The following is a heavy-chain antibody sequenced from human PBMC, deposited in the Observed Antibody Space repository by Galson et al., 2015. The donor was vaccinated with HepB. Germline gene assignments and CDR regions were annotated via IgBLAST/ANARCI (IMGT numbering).Heavy chain of an antibody. Sequence: SETLSLTCTVSGGSISSYYWSWIRQPPGKGLEWIGYIYYSGSTNYNPSLKSRDTISVDTSKNQFSLKLSSVTAADTAVYYCARVMTTGTENWFDPWGQGTLVTVSS. CDR2: IYYSGST. D-gene: IGHD4-11*01. V-gene: IGHV4-59*01. CDR1: GGSISSYY. CDR3: ARVMTTGTENWFDP. J-gene: IGHJ5*02.